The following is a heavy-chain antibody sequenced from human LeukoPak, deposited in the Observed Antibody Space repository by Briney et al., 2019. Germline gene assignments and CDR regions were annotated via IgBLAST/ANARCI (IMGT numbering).Heavy chain of an antibody. Sequence: QSGGSLRLSCAASGFTFSNYGMNWVRQAPGKGLECLSFISTGGSITYYADSVKGRFTISRDNDKNSLYLKMSRLRDDATAFYYVARVPRDGYSYCFYDFWGQGTLVTVSS. CDR1: GFTFSNYG. D-gene: IGHD5-12*01. CDR2: ISTGGSIT. J-gene: IGHJ4*02. V-gene: IGHV3-48*02. CDR3: ARVPRDGYSYCFYDF.